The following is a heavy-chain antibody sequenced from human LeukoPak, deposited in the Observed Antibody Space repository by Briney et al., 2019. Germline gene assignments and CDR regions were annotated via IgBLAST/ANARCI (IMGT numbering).Heavy chain of an antibody. V-gene: IGHV3-33*06. CDR2: IWYDGSYK. Sequence: PGRSLRLSCTTSGFRFSEYGIHWVRQAPGKRLEWVAVIWYDGSYKHYVDSVKGRFTISRDNSKNTVYLQMNRLRVEDTAVYFCAKEGQGRGYYYLDYWGQGTLVTVSS. J-gene: IGHJ4*02. CDR1: GFRFSEYG. CDR3: AKEGQGRGYYYLDY. D-gene: IGHD3-3*01.